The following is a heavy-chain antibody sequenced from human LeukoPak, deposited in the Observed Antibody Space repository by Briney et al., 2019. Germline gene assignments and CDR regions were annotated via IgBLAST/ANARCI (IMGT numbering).Heavy chain of an antibody. V-gene: IGHV3-21*01. CDR3: AASYYYGSGRSGDV. CDR2: ISITSGNI. Sequence: GGSLRLSCVASGFTFSHYSMNWVRQAPGKGLEWVSSISITSGNIYYAHSVKGRFTISRDNAKNSLYLQMNSLRAEDTAVYYCAASYYYGSGRSGDVWGQGTTVTVSS. D-gene: IGHD3-10*01. CDR1: GFTFSHYS. J-gene: IGHJ6*02.